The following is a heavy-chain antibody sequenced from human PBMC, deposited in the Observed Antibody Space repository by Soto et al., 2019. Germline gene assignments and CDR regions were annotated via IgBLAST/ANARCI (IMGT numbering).Heavy chain of an antibody. CDR1: GGSFSGYY. CDR3: ARSYSSGWYGY. CDR2: INHSGST. J-gene: IGHJ4*02. D-gene: IGHD6-19*01. V-gene: IGHV4-34*01. Sequence: QVQLQQWGAGLLKPSETLSLTCAVYGGSFSGYYWSWMRQPPGKGLEWIGEINHSGSTNYNPSLKSRVTISVDTSKNQFALKLSSVTAADTAVYYCARSYSSGWYGYWGQGTLVTVSS.